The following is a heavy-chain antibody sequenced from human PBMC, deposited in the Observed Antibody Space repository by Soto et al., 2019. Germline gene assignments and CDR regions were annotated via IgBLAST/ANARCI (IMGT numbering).Heavy chain of an antibody. J-gene: IGHJ4*02. CDR2: LSDSGGSI. D-gene: IGHD6-13*01. CDR1: EFSFDDYA. V-gene: IGHV3-23*01. Sequence: PGGSLRLSCAASEFSFDDYAMTWVRQAPGKGLEWVSGLSDSGGSIYYADSVKGRFTISRDNSMNTLYLQMNTLRAEDTAIYYCAKVSSSWYAGFFDLWGQGTLVTVSS. CDR3: AKVSSSWYAGFFDL.